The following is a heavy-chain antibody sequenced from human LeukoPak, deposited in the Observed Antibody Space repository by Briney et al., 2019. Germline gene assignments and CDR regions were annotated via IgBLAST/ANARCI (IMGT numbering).Heavy chain of an antibody. D-gene: IGHD2-21*01. CDR1: GGTFSSYA. V-gene: IGHV1-69*05. CDR3: ARDVAIPPPKNYYYMDV. Sequence: SVKVSCKASGGTFSSYAISWVRQAPGQGLEWMGRIIPIFGTANYAQKFQGRVTITTDESTSTAYMELSGLRSEDTAVYYCARDVAIPPPKNYYYMDVWGKGTTVTVSS. CDR2: IIPIFGTA. J-gene: IGHJ6*03.